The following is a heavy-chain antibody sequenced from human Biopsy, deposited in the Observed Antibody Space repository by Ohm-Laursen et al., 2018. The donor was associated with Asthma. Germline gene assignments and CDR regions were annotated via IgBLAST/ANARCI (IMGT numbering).Heavy chain of an antibody. CDR3: ARTYYDFLTGQVKDVFGV. CDR1: GYNFISFA. CDR2: FNTGNGDT. V-gene: IGHV1-3*04. Sequence: ASVKVSCKASGYNFISFAIHWVRQAPGQRLEWMGWFNTGNGDTKYSQKFQGRATITRDTSASTAYMELRSLRSEDTATYYCARTYYDFLTGQVKDVFGVWGQGTMVTVSS. J-gene: IGHJ3*01. D-gene: IGHD3-9*01.